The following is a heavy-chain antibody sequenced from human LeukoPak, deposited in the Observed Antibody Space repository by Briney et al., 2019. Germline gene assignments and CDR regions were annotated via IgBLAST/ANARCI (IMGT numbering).Heavy chain of an antibody. CDR1: GFTFSSYA. V-gene: IGHV3-23*01. CDR2: SASGGSS. D-gene: IGHD4-17*01. CDR3: AKATVTHLIDY. J-gene: IGHJ4*02. Sequence: PGGSLRLSCAASGFTFSSYAMNWVRQAPGKGLEWVSTSASGGSSYYADSVKGRFTISRDNSKNTLYLQMNSLGAEDTGVYYCAKATVTHLIDYWGQGTLVTVSS.